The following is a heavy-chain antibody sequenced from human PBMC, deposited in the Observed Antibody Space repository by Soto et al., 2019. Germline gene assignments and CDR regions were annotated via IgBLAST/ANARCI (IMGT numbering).Heavy chain of an antibody. D-gene: IGHD2-21*02. V-gene: IGHV4-30-4*08. J-gene: IGHJ6*02. CDR1: WCSISSDYYH. CDR2: IHHSGSS. CDR3: AREDDGGDTLDV. Sequence: QVQLQQSGPGLVKPSQTLSLTCTVSWCSISSDYYHCTWIRQSPERGLEWIGYIHHSGSSLYSPPCKSRVTISVDTSKNQFSLHLRSVTAADTAVYFCAREDDGGDTLDVWGQGTTVTVSS.